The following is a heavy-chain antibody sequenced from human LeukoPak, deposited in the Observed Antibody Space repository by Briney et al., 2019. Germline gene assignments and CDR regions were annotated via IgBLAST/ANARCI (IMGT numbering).Heavy chain of an antibody. CDR1: GFTFSSYW. J-gene: IGHJ4*02. CDR3: ARPRTYYDFWRGYPPFDY. V-gene: IGHV3-74*01. CDR2: IDSDGGNT. Sequence: PGGSLRLSCAASGFTFSSYWMHWVRQAPGKGLVWVSRIDSDGGNTNYAGSVKGRFTVSRDNAKNTLYLQMNSLRAEDTAVYYCARPRTYYDFWRGYPPFDYWGQGTLVTVSS. D-gene: IGHD3-3*01.